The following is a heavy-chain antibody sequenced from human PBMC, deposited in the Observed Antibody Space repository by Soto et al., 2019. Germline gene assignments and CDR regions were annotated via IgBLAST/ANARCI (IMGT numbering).Heavy chain of an antibody. V-gene: IGHV3-30*04. CDR2: ISSDGRKD. Sequence: QVQLVESGGGVVQPGGSLRLSCAASGFIFSNYAIHWVRQAPGKGLEWVAVISSDGRKDYYADSVKGRFTISRDNSKYMVYLQMNSLRADDTAVYYCARPHYYDSSGFAYWGQGALVIVSS. CDR3: ARPHYYDSSGFAY. J-gene: IGHJ4*02. CDR1: GFIFSNYA. D-gene: IGHD3-22*01.